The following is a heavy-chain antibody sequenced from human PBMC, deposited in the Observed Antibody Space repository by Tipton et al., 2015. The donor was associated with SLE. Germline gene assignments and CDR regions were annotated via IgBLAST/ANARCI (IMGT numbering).Heavy chain of an antibody. Sequence: SLRLSCAASGFTVSSNYMSWVRQAPGKGLEWVSVIYSGGSTYYAASVKGRFTISRDNSKNTLYLQINSLRAEDTAVYYCARRMVQRGAFDICGQGTMVTVSS. CDR1: GFTVSSNY. V-gene: IGHV3-53*01. D-gene: IGHD3-10*01. CDR3: ARRMVQRGAFDI. CDR2: IYSGGST. J-gene: IGHJ3*02.